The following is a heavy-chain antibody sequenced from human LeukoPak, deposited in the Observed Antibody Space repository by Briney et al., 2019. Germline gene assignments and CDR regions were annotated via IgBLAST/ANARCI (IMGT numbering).Heavy chain of an antibody. CDR2: IKQDGTEK. J-gene: IGHJ4*02. CDR1: GFTFSNYW. D-gene: IGHD6-13*01. V-gene: IGHV3-7*01. Sequence: GGSLRISCAASGFTFSNYWMTWVRQARGKGLEWVANIKQDGTEKYSVDSVKGRFTISRDNAKNSLDLQMNSLRVEDTAVYYCARMSTSSWFVCDNWGQGTLVTVSS. CDR3: ARMSTSSWFVCDN.